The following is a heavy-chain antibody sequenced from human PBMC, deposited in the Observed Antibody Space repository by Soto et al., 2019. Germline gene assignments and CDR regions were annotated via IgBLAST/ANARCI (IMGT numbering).Heavy chain of an antibody. CDR3: ARDKGRKAAAGYFDY. Sequence: QVQLVQSGAEVKKPGASVKVSCKASGYTFTSYGISWVRQAPGQGLEWMGWISAYNGNTNYAQKLQGRVTMTTDTSTSTAYRELRSLRSDDTAVYYCARDKGRKAAAGYFDYWGQGTLVTVSS. V-gene: IGHV1-18*01. CDR1: GYTFTSYG. J-gene: IGHJ4*02. CDR2: ISAYNGNT. D-gene: IGHD6-13*01.